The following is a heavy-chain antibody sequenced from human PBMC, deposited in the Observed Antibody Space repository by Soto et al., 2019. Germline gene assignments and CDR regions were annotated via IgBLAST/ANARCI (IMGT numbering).Heavy chain of an antibody. D-gene: IGHD3-22*01. V-gene: IGHV1-2*04. Sequence: QVQLVQSGAEVKKPGASVKASCKASGYTFTGYYMHWARQAPGQGLEWMGWIHLNSGGTNYAQKFQGWVTMTRDTSISTVYMEVSRLRSDDTPVYYCARGDPYYYDSSCYRFDYCGQATLVTVSS. CDR2: IHLNSGGT. CDR1: GYTFTGYY. J-gene: IGHJ4*02. CDR3: ARGDPYYYDSSCYRFDY.